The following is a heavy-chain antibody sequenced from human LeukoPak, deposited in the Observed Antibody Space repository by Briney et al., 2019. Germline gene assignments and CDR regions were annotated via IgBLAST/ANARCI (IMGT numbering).Heavy chain of an antibody. V-gene: IGHV3-48*03. CDR3: AGAYISWYDY. CDR2: ISSSGSTI. J-gene: IGHJ4*02. D-gene: IGHD6-13*01. CDR1: GFTFSSYE. Sequence: PGGSLRLSCAASGFTFSSYEMNWVRQAPGKGLEWVSYISSSGSTIYYADSVKGRFTISRDNAKNSLYLQMNSLRAEDTAVYYCAGAYISWYDYWGQGTLVTVSS.